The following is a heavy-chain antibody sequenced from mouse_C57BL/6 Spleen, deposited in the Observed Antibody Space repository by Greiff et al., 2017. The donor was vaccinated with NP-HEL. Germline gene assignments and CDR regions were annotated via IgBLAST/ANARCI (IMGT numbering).Heavy chain of an antibody. CDR2: INPNNGGT. V-gene: IGHV1-26*01. D-gene: IGHD2-4*01. Sequence: VQLQQSGPELVKPGASVKISCKASGYTFTDYYMNWVKQSHGKSLEWIGDINPNNGGTSYNQKFKGKATLTVDKSSSTAYMELRSLTSEDSAVYYCANEAYDYFSYWGQGTLVTVSA. J-gene: IGHJ3*01. CDR3: ANEAYDYFSY. CDR1: GYTFTDYY.